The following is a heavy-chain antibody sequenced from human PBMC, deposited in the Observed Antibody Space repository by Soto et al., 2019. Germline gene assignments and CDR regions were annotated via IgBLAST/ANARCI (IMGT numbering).Heavy chain of an antibody. V-gene: IGHV4-34*01. Sequence: LSLTCAVYGGSFSGYYWSWIRKPPGKGLEWIGEINQSASTNYNPSLKSRVTISVDTSKNQFSLKLSSVTAANTVVYYCARGRNYGSGTHNWFDPWGQETLVTVSS. J-gene: IGHJ5*02. CDR2: INQSAST. D-gene: IGHD3-10*01. CDR1: GGSFSGYY. CDR3: ARGRNYGSGTHNWFDP.